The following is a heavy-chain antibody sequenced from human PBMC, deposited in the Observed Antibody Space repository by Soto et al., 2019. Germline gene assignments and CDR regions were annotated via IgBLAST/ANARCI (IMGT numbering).Heavy chain of an antibody. D-gene: IGHD3-22*01. CDR3: ARAKDYYDSSGYYPFDY. CDR1: GYSFTSYW. J-gene: IGHJ4*02. CDR2: IYPGDSDT. V-gene: IGHV5-51*01. Sequence: PGESLKISCKGSGYSFTSYWIGWVRQMPGKGLEWMGIIYPGDSDTRYSPSFQGQVTISADKSISTAYLQWSSLKASDTAMYYCARAKDYYDSSGYYPFDYWGQGTLVTVSS.